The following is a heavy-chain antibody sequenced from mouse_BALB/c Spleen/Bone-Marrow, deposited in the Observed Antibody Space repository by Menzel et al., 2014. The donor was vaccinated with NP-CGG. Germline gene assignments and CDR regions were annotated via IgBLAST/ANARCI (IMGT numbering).Heavy chain of an antibody. CDR1: GYSITSDYA. CDR3: SHWAYYYAMDY. D-gene: IGHD4-1*01. Sequence: EVKLVESGPGLVKPSQSLSLTCTVTGYSITSDYAWNWIRQFPGNKLEWMGYISYSGSTSYNPSLKSRIPITRDTSKNQFFLQLDSVTTEDTATYYCSHWAYYYAMDYWGQGTSVTVSS. J-gene: IGHJ4*01. CDR2: ISYSGST. V-gene: IGHV3-2*02.